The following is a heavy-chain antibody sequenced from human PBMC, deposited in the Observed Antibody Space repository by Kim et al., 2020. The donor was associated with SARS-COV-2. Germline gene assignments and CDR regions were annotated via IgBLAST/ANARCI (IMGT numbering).Heavy chain of an antibody. J-gene: IGHJ3*02. Sequence: GGSLRLSCAASGFTFSDYWMDWVRQAPGKGLVWVSGINKDGKTMKYTDSVKGRFTISRDNTKNTVYLQMNSLRDEDTAVYYCARDPDWTSTEGFDMWGQGTMVTVSS. D-gene: IGHD3-9*01. V-gene: IGHV3-74*01. CDR1: GFTFSDYW. CDR3: ARDPDWTSTEGFDM. CDR2: INKDGKTM.